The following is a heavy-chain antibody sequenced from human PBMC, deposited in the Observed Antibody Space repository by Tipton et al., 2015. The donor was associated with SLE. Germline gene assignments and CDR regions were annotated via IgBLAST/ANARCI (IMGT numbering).Heavy chain of an antibody. CDR3: ARGRGGEFLDY. CDR2: ISSNGKTI. J-gene: IGHJ4*02. V-gene: IGHV3-11*04. Sequence: SLRLSCAASGFTFSTSAMNWIRQAPGKGLEWVSYISSNGKTIYYGDPVQGRFTISRDNAKNTVSLQMNSLRVEDTAVYFCARGRGGEFLDYWGQGTLVTVSS. CDR1: GFTFSTSA. D-gene: IGHD3-16*01.